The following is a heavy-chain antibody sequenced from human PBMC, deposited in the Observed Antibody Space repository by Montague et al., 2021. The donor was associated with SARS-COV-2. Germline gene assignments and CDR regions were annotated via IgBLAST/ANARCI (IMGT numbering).Heavy chain of an antibody. CDR2: IYSGGSST. CDR3: AKSSGCYGDYFDY. Sequence: SLRLSCAASGFTFSSYAMSWVRQAPGKGLEWVSVIYSGGSSTFYADSVKGRFTITSDKSKNTLYLQMNSLRAEDTAVYYCAKSSGCYGDYFDYWGQGTLVTVSS. D-gene: IGHD1-26*01. V-gene: IGHV3-23*03. CDR1: GFTFSSYA. J-gene: IGHJ4*02.